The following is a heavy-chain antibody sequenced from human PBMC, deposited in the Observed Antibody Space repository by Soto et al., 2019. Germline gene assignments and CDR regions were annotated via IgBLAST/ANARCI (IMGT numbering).Heavy chain of an antibody. Sequence: EVQLLESGGGLVQPGGSLRLSCAASGFTFSSYAMSWVRQAPGKGLEWVSAISGSGGSTYYADTVKGRFTISRDKSKNTLYLQMNSLRAEDTAVYYCANRDRYGLYYWGQGTLVTVSS. CDR2: ISGSGGST. D-gene: IGHD2-21*02. CDR3: ANRDRYGLYY. V-gene: IGHV3-23*01. J-gene: IGHJ4*02. CDR1: GFTFSSYA.